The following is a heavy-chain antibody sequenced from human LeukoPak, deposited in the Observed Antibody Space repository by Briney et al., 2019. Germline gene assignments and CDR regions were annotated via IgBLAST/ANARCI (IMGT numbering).Heavy chain of an antibody. D-gene: IGHD6-19*01. CDR3: ARVRSGWYYSDY. CDR1: GFTFSTSD. J-gene: IGHJ4*02. V-gene: IGHV3-7*01. Sequence: GGSLRLSCATSGFTFSTSDMHWVRQAPGKGLEWVANIKQDGSEKYYVDSVKGRFTISRDNAKNSLYLQMNSLRAEDTAVYYCARVRSGWYYSDYWGQGTLVTVSS. CDR2: IKQDGSEK.